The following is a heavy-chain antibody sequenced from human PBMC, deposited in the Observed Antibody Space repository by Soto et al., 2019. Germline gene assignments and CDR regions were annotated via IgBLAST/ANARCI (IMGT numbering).Heavy chain of an antibody. CDR3: ARRIYDRFGDYYYGMDV. CDR2: IYYSGST. D-gene: IGHD3-22*01. CDR1: GGSISTYY. V-gene: IGHV4-59*01. J-gene: IGHJ6*02. Sequence: SETLSLTCTVSGGSISTYYWSWIRQPPGKGLEWIGYIYYSGSTNYNPSLKSRVTISVDTSKNQFSLNLSSVTAADTAVYYCARRIYDRFGDYYYGMDVWGQGTTVT.